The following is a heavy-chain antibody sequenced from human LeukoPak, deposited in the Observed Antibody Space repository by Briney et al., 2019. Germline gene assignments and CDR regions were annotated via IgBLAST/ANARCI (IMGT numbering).Heavy chain of an antibody. CDR2: INWNGGST. J-gene: IGHJ4*02. CDR3: AKDEPLIRLWFGY. V-gene: IGHV3-20*04. CDR1: GFTFDDYG. Sequence: GGSLRLSCAASGFTFDDYGMSWVRQAPGKGLEWVSGINWNGGSTGYADSVKGRFTISRDNSKISLYLQMNSLRAEDTAVYYCAKDEPLIRLWFGYWGQGNLVTVSS. D-gene: IGHD5-18*01.